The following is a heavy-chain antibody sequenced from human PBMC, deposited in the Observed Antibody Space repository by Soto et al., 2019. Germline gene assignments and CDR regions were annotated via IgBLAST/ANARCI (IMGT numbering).Heavy chain of an antibody. D-gene: IGHD1-26*01. Sequence: EVQVVESGGGLVQPGGSLKLSCAASGFTFSGSTMHWVRQASGKGLEWVGHIRSRTNSYATGYAASVKGRSTISRDDSKNKAYLQMNSLRTEDTAVYYCTPSYGFDYWGQGTLVTVSS. CDR2: IRSRTNSYAT. CDR1: GFTFSGST. CDR3: TPSYGFDY. J-gene: IGHJ4*02. V-gene: IGHV3-73*02.